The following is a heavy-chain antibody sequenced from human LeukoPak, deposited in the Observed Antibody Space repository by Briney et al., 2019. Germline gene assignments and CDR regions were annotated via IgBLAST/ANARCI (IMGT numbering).Heavy chain of an antibody. CDR1: GFTFSSYE. V-gene: IGHV3-48*03. CDR2: ISSSGSTI. Sequence: GGSLRLSCAASGFTFSSYEMNWVRQAPGKGLEWVSYISSSGSTIYHADSVKGRFTISRDNAKNSLYLQMNSLRAEDTAVYYCARESLRVVPAANVFDYWGQGTLVTVSS. J-gene: IGHJ4*02. D-gene: IGHD2-2*01. CDR3: ARESLRVVPAANVFDY.